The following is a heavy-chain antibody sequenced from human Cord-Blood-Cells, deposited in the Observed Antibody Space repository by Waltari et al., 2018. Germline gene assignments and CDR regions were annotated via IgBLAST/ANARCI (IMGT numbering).Heavy chain of an antibody. CDR2: INPNSGGT. CDR3: ARKEIGVGATAFDI. V-gene: IGHV1-2*05. CDR1: GYTFTGYY. J-gene: IGHJ3*02. Sequence: QVQLVQSGAEVTKPGTSVKVSCKATGYTFTGYYMHWVRQAPGQGLEWMGRINPNSGGTNYAQKCEGRVTMTRDTCISTADMERSRLGSDGTGVYYCARKEIGVGATAFDIWCQGTIVTVSS. D-gene: IGHD1-26*01.